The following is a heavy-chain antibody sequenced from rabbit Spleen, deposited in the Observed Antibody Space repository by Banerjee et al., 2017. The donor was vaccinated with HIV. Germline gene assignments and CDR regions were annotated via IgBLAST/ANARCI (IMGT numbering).Heavy chain of an antibody. CDR3: ARADRSVGGGYDRLDL. CDR2: MAVDSSGST. D-gene: IGHD1-1*01. J-gene: IGHJ3*01. CDR1: GFSFSSSYW. V-gene: IGHV1S40*01. Sequence: QSLEESGGDLVKPGASLTLTCTASGFSFSSSYWICWVRQAPGKGLEWIACMAVDSSGSTYYASWAKGRFTISKTSSTTVTLQMTSLTAADTATYFCARADRSVGGGYDRLDLWGPGTLVTVS.